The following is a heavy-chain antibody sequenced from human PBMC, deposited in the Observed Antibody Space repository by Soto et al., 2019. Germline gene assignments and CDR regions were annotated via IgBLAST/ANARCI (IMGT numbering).Heavy chain of an antibody. V-gene: IGHV3-74*01. J-gene: IGHJ4*02. CDR2: INSDGTNT. CDR1: GFTLSNYW. D-gene: IGHD2-15*01. Sequence: EVQLVESGGGLVQPGGSLRLSCIVSGFTLSNYWMQWVRQAPGKGLVWVSRINSDGTNTNYADSVKGRFTISRDNAKNTLYLQMNSLTTEDTAVYYCARGLEERSAYSWGYWGQGTLVTVSS. CDR3: ARGLEERSAYSWGY.